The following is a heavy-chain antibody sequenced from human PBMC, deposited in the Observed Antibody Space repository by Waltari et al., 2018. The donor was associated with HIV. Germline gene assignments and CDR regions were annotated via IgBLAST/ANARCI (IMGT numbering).Heavy chain of an antibody. CDR1: GFTVTTYN. Sequence: EVHVVESGGGLVKPGGSLRLSCVASGFTVTTYNMNWVRQAPGKGLEWVAHISLGGYIFYADAVEGRFIISRDSANNSLSLQMNSLRAEDTAVYYCAGGGPYYYGMDVWGQGTTVSVSS. V-gene: IGHV3-21*01. D-gene: IGHD3-16*01. CDR3: AGGGPYYYGMDV. J-gene: IGHJ6*02. CDR2: ISLGGYI.